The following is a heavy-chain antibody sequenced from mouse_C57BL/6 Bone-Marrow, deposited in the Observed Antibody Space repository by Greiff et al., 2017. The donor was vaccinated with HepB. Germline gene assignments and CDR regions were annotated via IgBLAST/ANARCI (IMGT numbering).Heavy chain of an antibody. Sequence: QVQLQQPGAELVKPGASVKMSCKASGYTFTSYWITWVKQRPGQGLEWIGDIYPGSGSTNYNEKFKSKATLTVVTSSSTAYMQLSSLTSEDSAVYYCARRYGYFDYWGQGTTLTVSS. CDR1: GYTFTSYW. CDR2: IYPGSGST. J-gene: IGHJ2*01. D-gene: IGHD1-1*02. V-gene: IGHV1-55*01. CDR3: ARRYGYFDY.